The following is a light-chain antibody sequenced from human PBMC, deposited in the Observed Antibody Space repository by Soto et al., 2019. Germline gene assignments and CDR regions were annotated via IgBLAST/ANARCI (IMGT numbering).Light chain of an antibody. J-gene: IGLJ1*01. Sequence: QSVLTQPASVSGSPGQSITISCTGTSSDVGGYNYVSWSQQHPGKAPQLMIYEVSNRPSGVSNRFSGSKSGNTASLTISGLQAEDEADYYCSSYTSSSTYVFGTGTKLTDL. CDR2: EVS. CDR1: SSDVGGYNY. CDR3: SSYTSSSTYV. V-gene: IGLV2-14*01.